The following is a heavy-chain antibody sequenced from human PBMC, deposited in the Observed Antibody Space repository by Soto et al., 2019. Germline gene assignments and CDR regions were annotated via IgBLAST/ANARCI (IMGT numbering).Heavy chain of an antibody. CDR1: GYTFTSYG. CDR3: ARRIHYVVAGSRDPYDFLDC. Sequence: ASVKVSCKASGYTFTSYGISWVRQAPGQGLEWMGWISAYNGNTNYAQKLQGRVTMTTDTSTSTAYMELRSLRSDDTAVYYCARRIHYVVAGSRDPYDFLDCSGRRTSVPGSS. CDR2: ISAYNGNT. V-gene: IGHV1-18*01. D-gene: IGHD3-16*01. J-gene: IGHJ6*02.